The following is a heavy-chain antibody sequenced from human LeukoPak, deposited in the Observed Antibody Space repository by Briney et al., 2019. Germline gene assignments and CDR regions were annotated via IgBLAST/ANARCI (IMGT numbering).Heavy chain of an antibody. CDR2: INHSGST. J-gene: IGHJ6*03. CDR3: ARAPLSGAPYYYYYYMDV. D-gene: IGHD2/OR15-2a*01. Sequence: SGTPSPTRAGHGGAFSGFYWSLIRQPPRKGPGWVWGINHSGSTNYNPSLKSRVTISVDTSKNQFSLKLSSVTAADTAVYYCARAPLSGAPYYYYYYMDVWGKGTTVTVSS. V-gene: IGHV4-34*01. CDR1: GGAFSGFY.